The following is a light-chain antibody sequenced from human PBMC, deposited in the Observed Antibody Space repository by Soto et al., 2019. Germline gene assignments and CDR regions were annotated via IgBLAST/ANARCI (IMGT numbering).Light chain of an antibody. V-gene: IGKV1-33*01. CDR2: AAS. J-gene: IGKJ4*01. CDR3: QQYDNRPFT. CDR1: QDVSNY. Sequence: DIQMTQSPSSLSASVGDRVTITCQASQDVSNYLSWYQQQPGKAPKLLIYAASNLETGVPLRFSGSGSGTHFTFTISSLQPEDIATYYCQQYDNRPFTFGGGSNVEIK.